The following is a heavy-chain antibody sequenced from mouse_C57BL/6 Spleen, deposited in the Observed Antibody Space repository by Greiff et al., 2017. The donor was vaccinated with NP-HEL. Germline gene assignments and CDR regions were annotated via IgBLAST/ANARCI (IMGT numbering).Heavy chain of an antibody. CDR2: INPSSGYT. Sequence: VQLVESGAELAKPGASVKLSCKASGYTFTSYWMHWVKQRPGQGLEWIGYINPSSGYTKYNQKFKDKATLTADKSSSTAYMQLSSLTYEDSAVYYCARMGNPYYYAMDYWGQGTSVTVSS. D-gene: IGHD2-1*01. CDR1: GYTFTSYW. V-gene: IGHV1-7*01. CDR3: ARMGNPYYYAMDY. J-gene: IGHJ4*01.